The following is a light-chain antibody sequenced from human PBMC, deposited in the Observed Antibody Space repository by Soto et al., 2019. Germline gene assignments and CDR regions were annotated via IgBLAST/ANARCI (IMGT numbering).Light chain of an antibody. J-gene: IGKJ2*01. Sequence: DIPMTQSPSSLSASVGDRVTITCRASQSISSYLNWYQQKPGKAPKLLIYAASSLQSGVPSRFSGSGSGTDFPLTISSLQPEDFATYYCQQSYSTHRFFGQGTKLEIK. CDR1: QSISSY. CDR2: AAS. V-gene: IGKV1-39*01. CDR3: QQSYSTHRF.